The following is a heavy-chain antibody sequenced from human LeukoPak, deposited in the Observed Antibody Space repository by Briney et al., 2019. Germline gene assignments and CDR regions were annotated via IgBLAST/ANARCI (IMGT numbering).Heavy chain of an antibody. D-gene: IGHD3-10*01. J-gene: IGHJ6*03. Sequence: ASVKVSCKASGYTFNTFDINWVRQATGQGPEWMGWVSPDNDKTVYAPKFQGRVSISSNNSINTAYMEFSGLKSDDTAVYYCARGRRLRGVTSRPIYYYYYMDVWGGGTTVTVSS. V-gene: IGHV1-8*03. CDR1: GYTFNTFD. CDR2: VSPDNDKT. CDR3: ARGRRLRGVTSRPIYYYYYMDV.